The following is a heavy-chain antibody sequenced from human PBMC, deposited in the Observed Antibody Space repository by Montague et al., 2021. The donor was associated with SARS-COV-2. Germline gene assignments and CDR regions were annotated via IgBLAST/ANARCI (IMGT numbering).Heavy chain of an antibody. CDR3: ARVVGFDFDY. Sequence: TLSLTCTVSGCSISSGSYYWSWIRQPAGKGLEWIGRIYTSGSTNYNPSLKSRVTISADTSKNQFSLKLSSVTAADTAVYYCARVVGFDFDYWGQGTLVTVSS. CDR2: IYTSGST. V-gene: IGHV4-61*02. D-gene: IGHD2-21*01. J-gene: IGHJ4*02. CDR1: GCSISSGSYY.